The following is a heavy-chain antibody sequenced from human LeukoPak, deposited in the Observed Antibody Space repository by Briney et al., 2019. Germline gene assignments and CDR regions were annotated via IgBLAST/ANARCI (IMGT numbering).Heavy chain of an antibody. V-gene: IGHV1-2*02. CDR1: GYRFTAYP. CDR2: MNPHSGET. CDR3: ARGMDAEAFQN. J-gene: IGHJ1*01. D-gene: IGHD2-2*03. Sequence: ASVKVSCKTFGYRFTAYPLHWVRQAPGQGLEWLGWMNPHSGETNNAQKFQGRVTMTRDTSISVAYMQLSSLRSDDTAVYYCARGMDAEAFQNWGQGTLVTVSS.